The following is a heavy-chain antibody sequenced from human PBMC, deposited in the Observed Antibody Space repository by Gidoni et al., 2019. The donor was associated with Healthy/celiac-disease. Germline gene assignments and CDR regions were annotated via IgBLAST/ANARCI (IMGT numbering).Heavy chain of an antibody. CDR1: GGPISSYY. CDR2: IYYSGST. D-gene: IGHD6-13*01. Sequence: QVQLQESGPGLVKPSETLSLTCTVSGGPISSYYWSWIRQPPGKGLEWIGYIYYSGSTNYNPSLKSRVTISVDTSKNQFSLKLSSVTAADTAVYYCASGYSSSWSRRGYYGMDVWGQGTTVTVSS. CDR3: ASGYSSSWSRRGYYGMDV. J-gene: IGHJ6*02. V-gene: IGHV4-59*01.